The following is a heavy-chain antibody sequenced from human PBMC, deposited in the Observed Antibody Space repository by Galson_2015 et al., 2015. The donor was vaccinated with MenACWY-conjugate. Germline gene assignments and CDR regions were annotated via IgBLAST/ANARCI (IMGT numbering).Heavy chain of an antibody. CDR2: ISRDSTYT. CDR3: GTDQNDYGDY. V-gene: IGHV3-21*01. Sequence: SLRLSCAVSGFTFSRQTANWVRQAPGKGLEWVSSISRDSTYTYYTDSVKGRFTISRDNAKNSLYLQMNSLRAEDTAMYYCGTDQNDYGDYWGQGTLVTVSS. J-gene: IGHJ4*02. CDR1: GFTFSRQT.